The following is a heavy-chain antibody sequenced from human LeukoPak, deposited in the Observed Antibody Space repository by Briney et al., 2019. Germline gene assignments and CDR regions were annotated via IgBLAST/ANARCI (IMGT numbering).Heavy chain of an antibody. Sequence: SQPLSLTYSVSCGSIASGGYSWNWIRQSPGEGLEWIGCIYVRGPAYYTPSLKSRFPISVDRPKNQFFLNVTSLTAADTAVYYCARSRQASGLFSFWGQGTPVVVSS. CDR1: CGSIASGGYS. V-gene: IGHV4-30-2*06. CDR3: ARSRQASGLFSF. J-gene: IGHJ4*02. D-gene: IGHD3-10*01. CDR2: IYVRGPA.